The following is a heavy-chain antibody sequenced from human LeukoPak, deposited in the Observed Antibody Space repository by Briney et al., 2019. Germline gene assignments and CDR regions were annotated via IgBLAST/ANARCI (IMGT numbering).Heavy chain of an antibody. CDR3: ARGSNLYDSREYFQH. J-gene: IGHJ1*01. Sequence: SVKVSCKASGGTFSSYAISWVRQAPGQGLGWMGGIIPIFGTANYAQKFQGRVTITADESTSTAYMELSSLRSEDTAVYYCARGSNLYDSREYFQHWGQGTLVTVSS. CDR2: IIPIFGTA. D-gene: IGHD3-22*01. CDR1: GGTFSSYA. V-gene: IGHV1-69*13.